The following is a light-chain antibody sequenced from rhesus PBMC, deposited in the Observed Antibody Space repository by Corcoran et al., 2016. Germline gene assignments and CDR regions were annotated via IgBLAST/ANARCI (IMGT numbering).Light chain of an antibody. Sequence: DIQMTQSPSSLSASVGDIVTITCRASQGIRNYLAWYQQKPGKAPKPLIYYASNLESGVPSRFSGSGSGTDFTLTISRLQPEDFAIYYCQQHNSYPPTFGQGTKVEIK. J-gene: IGKJ1*01. CDR1: QGIRNY. CDR2: YAS. CDR3: QQHNSYPPT. V-gene: IGKV1S14*01.